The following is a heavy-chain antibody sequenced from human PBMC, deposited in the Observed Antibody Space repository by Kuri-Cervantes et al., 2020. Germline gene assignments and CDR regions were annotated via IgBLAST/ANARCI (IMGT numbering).Heavy chain of an antibody. Sequence: GGSLRLSCAASGLIFSSYTMNWVRQAPGKGLEWVSYISSSSSTIYYADSVKGRFTISRDNAKNSLYLQMNSLRAEDTAVYYCARPNMAYFDYWGQGTLVTVSS. CDR3: ARPNMAYFDY. D-gene: IGHD1/OR15-1a*01. CDR2: ISSSSSTI. CDR1: GLIFSSYT. J-gene: IGHJ4*02. V-gene: IGHV3-48*01.